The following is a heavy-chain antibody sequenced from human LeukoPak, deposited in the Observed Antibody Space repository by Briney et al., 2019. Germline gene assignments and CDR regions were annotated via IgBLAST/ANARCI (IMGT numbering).Heavy chain of an antibody. V-gene: IGHV4-4*07. CDR2: IYTSGST. CDR3: ARASYSYDINGWVPFDY. CDR1: GGSISSYY. J-gene: IGHJ4*02. D-gene: IGHD3-22*01. Sequence: PSETLSLTCTFSGGSISSYYWSWIRQPAGKGLEWIGRIYTSGSTNYNPSLKSRVTMSVDTSKNQFSLKLSSVTAADTAVYYCARASYSYDINGWVPFDYWGQGTLVTVSS.